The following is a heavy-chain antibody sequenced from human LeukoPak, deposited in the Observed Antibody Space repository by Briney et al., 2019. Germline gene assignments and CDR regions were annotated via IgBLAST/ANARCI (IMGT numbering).Heavy chain of an antibody. CDR1: GFTFSSYG. CDR3: AKGPQRVGSGSYVDY. V-gene: IGHV3-23*01. J-gene: IGHJ4*02. Sequence: GGSLRLSCAASGFTFSSYGMSWVRQAPGKGLEWVSAISGSGGSTYYADSVKGRFTISRDNSKNTLYLQMNSLRAEDTAVYYCAKGPQRVGSGSYVDYWGQGTLVTVSS. D-gene: IGHD3-10*01. CDR2: ISGSGGST.